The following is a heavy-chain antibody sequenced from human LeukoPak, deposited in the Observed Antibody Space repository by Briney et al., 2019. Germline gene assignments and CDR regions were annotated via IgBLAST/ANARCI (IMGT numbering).Heavy chain of an antibody. V-gene: IGHV1-2*02. CDR3: ASFTVVTPDYYYFGMDV. D-gene: IGHD4-23*01. J-gene: IGHJ6*02. CDR2: INPNSGGT. CDR1: GYTFTGYS. Sequence: ASVKVSCKASGYTFTGYSMHWVRQAPGQGLEWMGWINPNSGGTNYAQKFQGRVTMTRDTSTSTAYMELSRLRSDDTAVYYCASFTVVTPDYYYFGMDVWGQGTTVTVSS.